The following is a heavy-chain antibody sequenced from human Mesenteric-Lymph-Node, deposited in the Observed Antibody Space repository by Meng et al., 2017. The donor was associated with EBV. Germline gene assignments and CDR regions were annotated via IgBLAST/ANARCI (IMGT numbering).Heavy chain of an antibody. CDR3: ARGHMWDNKFDP. V-gene: IGHV4-34*01. CDR1: GGSLSGYY. Sequence: QVQLQLWGAGRLKTSETLSVTCAVDGGSLSGYYWTWIRQPPETGLELIGYINQSGGADYNPYLKSRVPISVDTSKNQFSLRLTSVTAADTAVYYCARGHMWDNKFDPWGQGTLVTVSS. D-gene: IGHD1-26*01. CDR2: INQSGGA. J-gene: IGHJ5*02.